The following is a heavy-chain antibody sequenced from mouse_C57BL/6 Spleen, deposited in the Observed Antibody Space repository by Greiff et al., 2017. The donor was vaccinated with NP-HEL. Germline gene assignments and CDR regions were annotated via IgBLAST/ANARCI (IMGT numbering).Heavy chain of an antibody. CDR1: GYTFTSYW. CDR3: ARGGGQLRPHFDY. V-gene: IGHV1-52*01. Sequence: VQLQQPGAELVRPGSSVKLSCKASGYTFTSYWMHWVKQRPIQGLEWIGNIDPSDSETHYNQKFKDKATLTVDKSSSTAYMQLSSLTSEDSAVYYCARGGGQLRPHFDYWGQGTTLTVSS. CDR2: IDPSDSET. J-gene: IGHJ2*01. D-gene: IGHD3-2*02.